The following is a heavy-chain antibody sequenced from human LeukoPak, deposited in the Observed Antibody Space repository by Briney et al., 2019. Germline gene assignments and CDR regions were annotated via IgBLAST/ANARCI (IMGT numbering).Heavy chain of an antibody. CDR1: GGSISSSSYY. V-gene: IGHV4-39*01. Sequence: SETLSLTCTVSGGSISSSSYYWGWLRQPPGKGLEWIGSIYYSGSTYYNPSLKSRVTISVDTSKNQFSLKLSSVTAADTAVYYCASVTNYYYYMDVWGKGTTVTVSS. J-gene: IGHJ6*03. CDR2: IYYSGST. CDR3: ASVTNYYYYMDV. D-gene: IGHD1/OR15-1a*01.